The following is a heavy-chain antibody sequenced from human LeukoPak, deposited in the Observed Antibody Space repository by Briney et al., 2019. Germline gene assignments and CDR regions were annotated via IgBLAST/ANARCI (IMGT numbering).Heavy chain of an antibody. CDR3: ARHIEGSGWSEFYYGMDV. CDR2: IYYSGST. Sequence: SETLSLTCTVSGGSISSSSYYWGWIRQPPGKGLEWIGYIYYSGSTNYNPSLKSRVTISVDTSKNQFSLKLSSVTAADTAVYYCARHIEGSGWSEFYYGMDVWGQGTTVTVSS. J-gene: IGHJ6*02. V-gene: IGHV4-61*05. D-gene: IGHD6-19*01. CDR1: GGSISSSSYY.